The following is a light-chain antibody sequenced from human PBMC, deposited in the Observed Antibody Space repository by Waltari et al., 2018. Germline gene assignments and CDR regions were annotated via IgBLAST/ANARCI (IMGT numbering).Light chain of an antibody. CDR1: SSDVGGYNY. CDR2: DVS. Sequence: QSALTQPASVSGSPGQSIPLSCAGTSSDVGGYNYVSWYQQHPGKAPRLIIYDVSNRPSGVSNHFSGSKSGNSASLTISGLQAEDEADYYCTSYTTSDSYVFGTGTKVTVL. CDR3: TSYTTSDSYV. J-gene: IGLJ1*01. V-gene: IGLV2-14*03.